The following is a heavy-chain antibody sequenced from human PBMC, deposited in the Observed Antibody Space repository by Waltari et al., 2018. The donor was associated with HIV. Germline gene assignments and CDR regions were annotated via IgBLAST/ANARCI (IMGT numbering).Heavy chain of an antibody. V-gene: IGHV3-33*06. J-gene: IGHJ3*02. Sequence: QVYLMESGGGVVQPGGSLKLSCAGSGFTFSGVGMHWVRQAPGKGLEWVAVIWSDGYNKFYADSVRGRFTFSRDNSKYTLSLQMNSLRAEDTALYYCVKERGPFNGFDIWGQGTMVTVSS. D-gene: IGHD3-16*01. CDR2: IWSDGYNK. CDR1: GFTFSGVG. CDR3: VKERGPFNGFDI.